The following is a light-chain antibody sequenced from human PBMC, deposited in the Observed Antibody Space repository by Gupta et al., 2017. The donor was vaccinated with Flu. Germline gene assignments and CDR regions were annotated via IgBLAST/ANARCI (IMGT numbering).Light chain of an antibody. CDR3: QVWDSSSDPYV. V-gene: IGLV3-21*02. Sequence: SSALTQPPSVSVAPGQTARITCWGNNIGSKSVHWYQQKPGQAPVLVVYDDSDRPSGIPERFSGSNSGNTATLTVSRVEVGDEADYYCQVWDSSSDPYVFGTGTKVTVL. J-gene: IGLJ1*01. CDR2: DDS. CDR1: NIGSKS.